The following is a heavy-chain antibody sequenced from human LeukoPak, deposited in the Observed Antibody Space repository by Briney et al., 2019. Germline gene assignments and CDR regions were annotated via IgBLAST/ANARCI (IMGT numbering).Heavy chain of an antibody. J-gene: IGHJ5*02. Sequence: SETLSLTCTVSGGSISTTDYYWGWIRQPRGKGLEWIGSIYYAGSTFYKPSLRSRVTISVDTSKNQFTLTLRSVIAADPAVYYCARPPIFSGMKSQLWFDPWGQGALVTASS. D-gene: IGHD3-10*01. CDR2: IYYAGST. CDR1: GGSISTTDYY. V-gene: IGHV4-39*01. CDR3: ARPPIFSGMKSQLWFDP.